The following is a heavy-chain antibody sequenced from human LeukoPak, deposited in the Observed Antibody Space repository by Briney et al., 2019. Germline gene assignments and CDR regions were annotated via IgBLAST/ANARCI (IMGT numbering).Heavy chain of an antibody. CDR3: AKDGPGIAAAGT. D-gene: IGHD6-13*01. V-gene: IGHV3-21*04. Sequence: GGSLRLSCAASGFTFSSYSMNWVRQAPGKGLEWVSSISSSSYIYYADSVKGRFTISRDNAKNSLYLQMNSLRAEDTAVYYCAKDGPGIAAAGTWGQGTLVTVSS. CDR2: ISSSSYI. CDR1: GFTFSSYS. J-gene: IGHJ4*02.